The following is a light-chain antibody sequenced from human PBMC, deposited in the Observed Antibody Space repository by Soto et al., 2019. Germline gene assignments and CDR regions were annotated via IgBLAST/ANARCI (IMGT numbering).Light chain of an antibody. V-gene: IGLV2-8*01. J-gene: IGLJ3*02. Sequence: QSALTQPPSASGSPGQSVTISCTGTSSDVGAYNFVSWFQQHPGKAPKLMIYDVSKRPSGVPDRFSGSKSDNTASLTVYGLQAEDEGDYYCFSYAGSDTLVFGGGTKLTVL. CDR2: DVS. CDR1: SSDVGAYNF. CDR3: FSYAGSDTLV.